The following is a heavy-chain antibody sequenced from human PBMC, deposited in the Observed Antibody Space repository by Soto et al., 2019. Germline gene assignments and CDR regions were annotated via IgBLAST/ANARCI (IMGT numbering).Heavy chain of an antibody. V-gene: IGHV4-61*01. CDR1: GYSISTGFN. CDR2: IYYSGST. D-gene: IGHD2-8*01. Sequence: SETLSLTCAVSGYSISTGFNWAWIRQPPGKGLEWIGYIYYSGSTNYNPSLKSRVTISVDTSKNQFSLKLSSVTAADTAVYYCARGKYVDVWGQGTTVTVSS. J-gene: IGHJ6*02. CDR3: ARGKYVDV.